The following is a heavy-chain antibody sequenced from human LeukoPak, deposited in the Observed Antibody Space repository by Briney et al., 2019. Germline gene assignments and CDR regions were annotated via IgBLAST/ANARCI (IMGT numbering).Heavy chain of an antibody. D-gene: IGHD6-6*01. CDR3: ARGESSSSPLYYYYYMDV. V-gene: IGHV4-61*02. CDR1: GGSISSSNYY. Sequence: PSQTLSLTCTVSGGSISSSNYYWSWIRHPAGKGLEWIGRMYTSGTTNYNPSLRSRVTISVDTSKNQFSLKLNSVTAADTAVYYCARGESSSSPLYYYYYMDVWGKGTTVTVSS. J-gene: IGHJ6*03. CDR2: MYTSGTT.